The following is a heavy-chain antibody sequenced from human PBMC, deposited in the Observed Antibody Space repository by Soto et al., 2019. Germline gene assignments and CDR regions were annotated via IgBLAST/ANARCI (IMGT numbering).Heavy chain of an antibody. CDR3: VRRKERSGPHYFDY. J-gene: IGHJ4*02. CDR2: MNPYNGNT. Sequence: GASVKVSCKASGYTFTTYDIHWGRQVTGQGLEWMGWMNPYNGNTGSTQKFQGRVTMTRNTSISTVYMELTSLRSEDTAVYYCVRRKERSGPHYFDYWGQGSLVTVSS. V-gene: IGHV1-8*01. CDR1: GYTFTTYD. D-gene: IGHD6-25*01.